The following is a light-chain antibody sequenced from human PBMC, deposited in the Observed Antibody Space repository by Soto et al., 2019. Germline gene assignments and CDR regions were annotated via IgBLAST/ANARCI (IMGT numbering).Light chain of an antibody. CDR2: RAS. Sequence: EIVLTQSPGTLSLSPGERATLSCRASQSVSSSYLAWYQQKPGQAPKVLIYRASSRDTGIPDRFSGSGSGTEFTLTISRLEPEDFAVYYCQQYGSSTLTFGGGTKVDIK. CDR1: QSVSSSY. J-gene: IGKJ4*01. V-gene: IGKV3-20*01. CDR3: QQYGSSTLT.